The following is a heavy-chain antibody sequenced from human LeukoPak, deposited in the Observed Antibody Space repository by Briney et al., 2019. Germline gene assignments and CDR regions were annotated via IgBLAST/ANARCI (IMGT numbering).Heavy chain of an antibody. Sequence: PGGSLRLSCVASGFTFSSYAMSWVRQAPGKGLEWVSAISGSGGSTYYADSVKGRFTISRDNSKNTLYLQMNSLRAEDTAVYYCAKRVTAANYYYYGMDVWGKGTTVTVSS. V-gene: IGHV3-23*01. D-gene: IGHD2-21*02. CDR3: AKRVTAANYYYYGMDV. CDR2: ISGSGGST. CDR1: GFTFSSYA. J-gene: IGHJ6*04.